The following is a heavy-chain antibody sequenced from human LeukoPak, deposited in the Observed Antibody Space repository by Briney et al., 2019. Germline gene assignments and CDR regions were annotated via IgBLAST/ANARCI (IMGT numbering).Heavy chain of an antibody. CDR3: ARRYGDYPNNWFDP. CDR2: IYYSGST. Sequence: SETLSLTCTVSGGSISSGGYYWSWIRQHPGKGLEWIGYIYYSGSTYYNPSLKSRVTISVDTSNNQFPLKLSSVTAADTAVYYCARRYGDYPNNWFDPWGQGTLVTASS. J-gene: IGHJ5*02. V-gene: IGHV4-31*03. CDR1: GGSISSGGYY. D-gene: IGHD4-17*01.